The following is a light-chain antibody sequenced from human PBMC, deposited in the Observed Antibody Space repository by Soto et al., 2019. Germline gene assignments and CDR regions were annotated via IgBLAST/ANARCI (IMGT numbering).Light chain of an antibody. CDR2: RAS. J-gene: IGKJ5*01. Sequence: EIVLTQSQGTLSLSPGERATLSCRASQTVPSTLLAWFQQKPGQAPGLLIYRASSRATGVPDRFSGSGSGTDFTLTISRLEPEDFALYYCQQYGDAPITFGQGTRLEIK. CDR3: QQYGDAPIT. V-gene: IGKV3-20*01. CDR1: QTVPSTL.